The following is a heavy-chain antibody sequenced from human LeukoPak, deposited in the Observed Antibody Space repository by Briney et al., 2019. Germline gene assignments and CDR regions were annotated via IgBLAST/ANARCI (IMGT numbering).Heavy chain of an antibody. CDR2: IYSGVNT. J-gene: IGHJ4*02. V-gene: IGHV3-53*01. CDR3: ARVMDYFDY. CDR1: GFTFSNAW. Sequence: PGGSLRLSCAASGFTFSNAWMSWVRQAPGKGLEWVSVIYSGVNTYYADSVKGRFTISRDNSKNTLYLQMNSLRAEDTAVYYCARVMDYFDYWGQGTLVTVSS. D-gene: IGHD5-24*01.